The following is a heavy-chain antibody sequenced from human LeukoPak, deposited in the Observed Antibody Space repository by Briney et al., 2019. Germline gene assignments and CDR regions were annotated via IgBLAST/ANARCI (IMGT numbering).Heavy chain of an antibody. V-gene: IGHV5-51*01. J-gene: IGHJ4*01. Sequence: GESLKISCKGSGYNFAHDWIGWVRQMPGKGLEWMGIIFPDDSDTIYSPSFQGHVTISADKSINTAYLQWSDLKALDSAMYYCARPQYSSGPFDYWGQGTLVTVSS. CDR1: GYNFAHDW. D-gene: IGHD6-19*01. CDR3: ARPQYSSGPFDY. CDR2: IFPDDSDT.